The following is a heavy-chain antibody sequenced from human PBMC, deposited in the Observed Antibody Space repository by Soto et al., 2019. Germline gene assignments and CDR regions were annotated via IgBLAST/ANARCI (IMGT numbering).Heavy chain of an antibody. CDR3: TAGTYSGTYRSDFDH. CDR1: GFTFSVAW. Sequence: PGGSLRLSCAASGFTFSVAWMTWVRQAPGKGLEWVGRIRSKIDGGTTDFAAFVKGRFTISRDDSKNTLYLQMNSLKTEDTAVYYCTAGTYSGTYRSDFDHWGQGTLVTVSS. J-gene: IGHJ4*02. D-gene: IGHD1-26*01. V-gene: IGHV3-15*01. CDR2: IRSKIDGGTT.